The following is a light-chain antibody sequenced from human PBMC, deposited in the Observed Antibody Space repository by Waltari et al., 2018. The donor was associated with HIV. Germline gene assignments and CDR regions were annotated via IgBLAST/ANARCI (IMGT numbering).Light chain of an antibody. CDR1: SSAVGSYNL. CDR2: EVT. CDR3: CSYAGSSAFV. Sequence: QSALAQPASVSGSPGQSLTISCTGTSSAVGSYNLVSWYQHHPGKAPKLMIFEVTKRPSGVSNRFSGSKSGNTASLTISGLQADDEADYYCCSYAGSSAFVFGTGTKVTVL. V-gene: IGLV2-23*02. J-gene: IGLJ1*01.